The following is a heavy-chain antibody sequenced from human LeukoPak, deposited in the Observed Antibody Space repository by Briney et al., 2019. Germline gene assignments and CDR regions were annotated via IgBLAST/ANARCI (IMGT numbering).Heavy chain of an antibody. Sequence: PGGSLRLSCAASGFTFSSYWMNWARQAPGKGLEWVASINHNGNVNYYVDSVKGRFTISRDNAKNSLYLQMNSLRAEDTALYYCARDVGGSYPYYFDYWGQGTLVTVSS. CDR1: GFTFSSYW. V-gene: IGHV3-7*03. J-gene: IGHJ4*02. CDR3: ARDVGGSYPYYFDY. D-gene: IGHD1-26*01. CDR2: INHNGNVN.